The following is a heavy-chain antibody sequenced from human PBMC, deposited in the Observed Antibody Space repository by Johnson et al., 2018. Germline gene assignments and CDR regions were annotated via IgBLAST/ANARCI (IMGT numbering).Heavy chain of an antibody. CDR3: ATGDCSFGAFDI. J-gene: IGHJ3*02. Sequence: LGQSGGPVVQPEGSLRLSSSASGFTLDDQTMHWVRQVPGTDLQLDSLIIWDGGSTYYSASGKGRFTISRDNSKTSLYLQMNSLRTEDTALYYCATGDCSFGAFDIWGKGTMVTVYS. V-gene: IGHV3-43*01. D-gene: IGHD2-15*01. CDR2: IIWDGGST. CDR1: GFTLDDQT.